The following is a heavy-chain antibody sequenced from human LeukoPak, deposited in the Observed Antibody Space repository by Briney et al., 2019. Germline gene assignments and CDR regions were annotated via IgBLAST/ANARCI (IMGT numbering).Heavy chain of an antibody. CDR1: GYSFAKYW. V-gene: IGHV5-51*01. Sequence: GESLKISCQASGYSFAKYWIAWVRQMPGKGLEWIGNIYPGDSDTRYSPSFQGQVTISADKSTNTAYLQWSRLKASDTAMYYCARGREFHRRSFDSWGQGTLFTVSS. CDR2: IYPGDSDT. J-gene: IGHJ4*02. CDR3: ARGREFHRRSFDS. D-gene: IGHD3-10*01.